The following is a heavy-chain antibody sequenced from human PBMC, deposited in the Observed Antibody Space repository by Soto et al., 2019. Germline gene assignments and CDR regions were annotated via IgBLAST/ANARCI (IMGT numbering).Heavy chain of an antibody. CDR1: GFTFSSYG. V-gene: IGHV3-30*18. CDR2: ISYDGSNK. CDR3: AKEGEVGFGELFRYYYGMDV. Sequence: GGSLRLSCAASGFTFSSYGMPWVRQAPGKGLEWVAVISYDGSNKYYADSVKGRFTISRDNSKNTLYLQMNSLGAEDTAVYYCAKEGEVGFGELFRYYYGMDVWGQGTTVTVSS. D-gene: IGHD3-10*01. J-gene: IGHJ6*02.